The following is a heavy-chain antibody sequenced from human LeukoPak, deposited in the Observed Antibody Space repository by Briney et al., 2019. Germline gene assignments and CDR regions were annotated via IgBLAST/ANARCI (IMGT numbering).Heavy chain of an antibody. V-gene: IGHV4-34*01. CDR2: INHSGST. D-gene: IGHD6-19*01. CDR3: ARHRSSGWSVAAFDY. J-gene: IGHJ4*02. CDR1: GGSFSGYY. Sequence: SETLSLTCAVYGGSFSGYYWSWIRQPPGKGLEWIGEINHSGSTNYNPSLKSRVTISVDTSKNQFSLKLSSVTAADTAVYYCARHRSSGWSVAAFDYWGQGTLVTVSS.